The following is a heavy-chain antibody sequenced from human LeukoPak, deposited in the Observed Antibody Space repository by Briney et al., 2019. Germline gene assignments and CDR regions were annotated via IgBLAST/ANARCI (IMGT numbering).Heavy chain of an antibody. Sequence: ASVKVSCKASGYTFTSYDINWVRQATGQGHEWMGWMNPNSGNTGYAQKFQGSVTITRNTSISTAYLELSSLRSEDTAVYYCARGCSYDFWSRYYKAYYYYYYYMDVWGKGTTVTVSS. CDR2: MNPNSGNT. V-gene: IGHV1-8*01. CDR3: ARGCSYDFWSRYYKAYYYYYYYMDV. J-gene: IGHJ6*03. D-gene: IGHD3-3*01. CDR1: GYTFTSYD.